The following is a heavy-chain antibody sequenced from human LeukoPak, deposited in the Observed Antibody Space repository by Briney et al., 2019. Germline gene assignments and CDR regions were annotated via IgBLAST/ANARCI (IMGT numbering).Heavy chain of an antibody. Sequence: GGSLRLSCAASGFTFSSYRMDWVRQAPGKGLEWVANIKQDGSEKYYVDSVKGRFTISRDNAKNTLYLQMNSLRAEDTAVYYCARATDYWGQGTLVTVSS. CDR3: ARATDY. D-gene: IGHD4-17*01. V-gene: IGHV3-7*03. CDR1: GFTFSSYR. CDR2: IKQDGSEK. J-gene: IGHJ4*02.